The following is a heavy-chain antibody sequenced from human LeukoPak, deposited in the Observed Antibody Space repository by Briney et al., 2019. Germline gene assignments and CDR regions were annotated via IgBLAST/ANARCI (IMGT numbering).Heavy chain of an antibody. Sequence: GGSLRLSCTASGFAFDEHGTSWVRQVPGKGLEWVSGINWSGGSTGYADPLRGRFTISRDSAKNSLYLQMDSLRAEDTALYYCARAPITSPFYFDSWGQGTLVTVSS. J-gene: IGHJ4*02. V-gene: IGHV3-20*04. D-gene: IGHD2-2*01. CDR1: GFAFDEHG. CDR2: INWSGGST. CDR3: ARAPITSPFYFDS.